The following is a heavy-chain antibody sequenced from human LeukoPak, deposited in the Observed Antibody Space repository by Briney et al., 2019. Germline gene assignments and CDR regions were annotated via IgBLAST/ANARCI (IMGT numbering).Heavy chain of an antibody. D-gene: IGHD6-19*01. CDR2: IYYSGST. J-gene: IGHJ2*01. Sequence: NPSETLSLTCTVSGGSISSSSYYWGWIRQPPGKGLEWIGSIYYSGSTYYNPSLKSRVTISVDTSKNQFSLKLSSVTAADTAVYYCARSVFYWYFDLWGRGTLVTVSS. V-gene: IGHV4-39*01. CDR3: ARSVFYWYFDL. CDR1: GGSISSSSYY.